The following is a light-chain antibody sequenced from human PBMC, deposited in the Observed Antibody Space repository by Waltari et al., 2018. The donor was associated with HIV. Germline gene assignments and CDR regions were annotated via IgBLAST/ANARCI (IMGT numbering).Light chain of an antibody. J-gene: IGKJ4*02. CDR2: AAS. CDR1: QSISNY. Sequence: DIQMTQSPSSLSASVGDRVTITCRASQSISNYLNLYQQKPGRDPNLMIYAASSLQSGVPSRFSGSVSGTDFTLTISSLQPEDSSSYYCQPSQSTPLTFDGGTKVEIK. CDR3: QPSQSTPLT. V-gene: IGKV1-39*01.